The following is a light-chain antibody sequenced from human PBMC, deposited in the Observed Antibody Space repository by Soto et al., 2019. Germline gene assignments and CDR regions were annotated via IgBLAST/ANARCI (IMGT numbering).Light chain of an antibody. Sequence: QSALTQPASVSGSPGQSITISCSGTSSDVGSYDHVAWYQQFPGKTPKLMIYEVSNRPSGVSSRFSGSKSGNTASLTISGLQADDEADYYFLSYTGSRKPYVFGTGAKLTGL. V-gene: IGLV2-14*01. CDR3: LSYTGSRKPYV. J-gene: IGLJ1*01. CDR2: EVS. CDR1: SSDVGSYDH.